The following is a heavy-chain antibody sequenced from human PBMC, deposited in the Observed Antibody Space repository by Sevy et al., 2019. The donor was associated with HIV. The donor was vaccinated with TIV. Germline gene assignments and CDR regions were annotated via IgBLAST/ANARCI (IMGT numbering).Heavy chain of an antibody. Sequence: GGSLRLSCAASGFTFSDYYMSWIRQAPGKGLEWVSYISSSGSTIYYADSVKGRFTISRDNAKNSLYLQMNSLRAEETAVYYCARDHSLGMVGFDYWGQGTLVTVSS. D-gene: IGHD7-27*01. CDR1: GFTFSDYY. J-gene: IGHJ4*02. V-gene: IGHV3-11*01. CDR3: ARDHSLGMVGFDY. CDR2: ISSSGSTI.